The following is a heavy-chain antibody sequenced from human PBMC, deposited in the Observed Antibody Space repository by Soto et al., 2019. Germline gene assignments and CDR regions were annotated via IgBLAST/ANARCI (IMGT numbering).Heavy chain of an antibody. V-gene: IGHV3-21*06. CDR1: GLTFIIYT. CDR2: ISSSSDYI. Sequence: GGSRRFSWEASGLTFIIYTMNWFRRAPGKGLEWVSSISSSSDYIYYADSMKGRVTISRDNAKNSLFLDMNSLTGEDTAVYYCARARVYATGPLDFWGQGTLVTVSS. J-gene: IGHJ4*02. D-gene: IGHD6-13*01. CDR3: ARARVYATGPLDF.